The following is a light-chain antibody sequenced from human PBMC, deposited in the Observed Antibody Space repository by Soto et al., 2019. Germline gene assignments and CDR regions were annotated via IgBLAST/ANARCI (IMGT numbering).Light chain of an antibody. CDR3: VSYTTSASYV. CDR2: DIN. Sequence: QSALTQHACVSGSPRQSITISCTVTSSDVGNYIFVSWYRQHPGKAPKLMIYDINNRPSGVSNRFSGSKSGNTASLTISGLQAEDEADYYCVSYTTSASYVSGTGTKVTVL. CDR1: SSDVGNYIF. V-gene: IGLV2-14*01. J-gene: IGLJ1*01.